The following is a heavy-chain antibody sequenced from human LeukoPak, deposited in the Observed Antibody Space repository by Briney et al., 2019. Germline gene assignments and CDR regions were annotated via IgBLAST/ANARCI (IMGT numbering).Heavy chain of an antibody. V-gene: IGHV3-23*01. CDR2: ISGSGGST. CDR1: GFTFSSYA. CDR3: AKDGERGGSGSYRETFDAFDI. Sequence: GGSLRLSCAASGFTFSSYAMSWVRQAPGKGLEWVSAISGSGGSTYYADSVKGRFTISRDNSKNTLYLQMNSLRAEDTAVYYCAKDGERGGSGSYRETFDAFDIWGQGTMVTVSS. J-gene: IGHJ3*02. D-gene: IGHD3-10*01.